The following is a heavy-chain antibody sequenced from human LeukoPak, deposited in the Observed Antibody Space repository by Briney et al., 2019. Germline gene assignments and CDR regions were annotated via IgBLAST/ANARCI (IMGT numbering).Heavy chain of an antibody. V-gene: IGHV1-69*01. CDR1: GGTFSSYA. J-gene: IGHJ6*04. CDR2: IIPLFGTA. D-gene: IGHD3-10*01. Sequence: ASVKVSCKASGGTFSSYAISWVRQAPGQGLEWMGGIIPLFGTANYAQKFQGRVTITADESTSTAYMELSSLRSEDTAVYYCATVPYYYGSGSYPYYYYYGMDVWGKGTTVTVSS. CDR3: ATVPYYYGSGSYPYYYYYGMDV.